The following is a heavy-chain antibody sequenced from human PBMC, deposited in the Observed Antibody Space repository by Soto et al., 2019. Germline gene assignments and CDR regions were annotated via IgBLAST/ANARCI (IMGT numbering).Heavy chain of an antibody. Sequence: SVKVSCTASGGTFSSYAISWVRQAPGQGLEWMGGIIPIFGTANYAQKFQGRVTITADESTSTAYMELSSLRSEDTAVYYCARYNMITFGGVIVPRPFDYWGQGTLVTVSS. J-gene: IGHJ4*02. D-gene: IGHD3-16*02. CDR2: IIPIFGTA. CDR1: GGTFSSYA. CDR3: ARYNMITFGGVIVPRPFDY. V-gene: IGHV1-69*01.